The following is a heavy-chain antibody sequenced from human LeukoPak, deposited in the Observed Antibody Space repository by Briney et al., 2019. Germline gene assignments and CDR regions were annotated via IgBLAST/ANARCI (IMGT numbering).Heavy chain of an antibody. CDR3: TRVGYIDEGIDY. CDR2: IKQDGSKK. CDR1: GFPFSSYW. D-gene: IGHD5-24*01. Sequence: GGSVSLSCVASGFPFSSYWMTWVRQAPGKGLEWVANIKQDGSKKSYVDSVKGLFTISRDNAKNSLYLQMNSLRAEDTAIYYCTRVGYIDEGIDYWGQGTLVTVSS. V-gene: IGHV3-7*04. J-gene: IGHJ4*02.